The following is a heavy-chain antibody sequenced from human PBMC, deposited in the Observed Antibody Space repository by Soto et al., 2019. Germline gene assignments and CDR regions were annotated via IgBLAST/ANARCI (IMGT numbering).Heavy chain of an antibody. D-gene: IGHD3-22*01. V-gene: IGHV1-2*06. CDR3: ARGSMIVPLPHPLRYYYYGMDV. CDR1: GYTFIGYY. Sequence: ASLKVYCKASGYTFIGYYIHWVRQAPGQGLEWMGRINPRSGDTTYAQKFQGRLTMTRDTSISTAYMELSSLRSEDTAVYYCARGSMIVPLPHPLRYYYYGMDVWGQGTTVTVSS. CDR2: INPRSGDT. J-gene: IGHJ6*02.